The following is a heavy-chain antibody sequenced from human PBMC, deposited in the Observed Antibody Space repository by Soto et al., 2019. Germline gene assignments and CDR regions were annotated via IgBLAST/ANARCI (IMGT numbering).Heavy chain of an antibody. D-gene: IGHD1-1*01. CDR3: AKQDSDWNDHFYY. CDR2: ISYDGTDE. V-gene: IGHV3-30*18. J-gene: IGHJ4*02. CDR1: GFSFSSYG. Sequence: QVQLVESGGGVVQPGRSLRLSCAASGFSFSSYGMHWVRQAPGKGLEWVAMISYDGTDEYYADSVKGRFTISRDNSKNAVYLQMNSLRAEDTAVFYCAKQDSDWNDHFYYWGQGTLVTVSS.